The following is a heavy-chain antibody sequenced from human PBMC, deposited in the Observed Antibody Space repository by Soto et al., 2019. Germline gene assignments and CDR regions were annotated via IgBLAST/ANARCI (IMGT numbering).Heavy chain of an antibody. V-gene: IGHV3-48*02. Sequence: VRQAPGKGLEWVSYISSSGSTIYYADSVKGRFTISRDNAKNSLYLQMNSLRDEDTAVYYCARAAYYDILTGYSQDAFDIWGQGTMVTVS. CDR3: ARAAYYDILTGYSQDAFDI. D-gene: IGHD3-9*01. J-gene: IGHJ3*02. CDR2: ISSSGSTI.